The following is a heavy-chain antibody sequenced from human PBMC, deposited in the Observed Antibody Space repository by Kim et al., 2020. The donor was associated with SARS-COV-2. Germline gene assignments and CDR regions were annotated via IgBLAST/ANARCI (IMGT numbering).Heavy chain of an antibody. CDR2: IKSKTDGGTT. V-gene: IGHV3-15*01. CDR3: TTEDLEPNYYYYYGMDV. J-gene: IGHJ6*02. Sequence: GGSLRLSCAASGFTFSNAWMSWVRQAPGKGLEWVGRIKSKTDGGTTDYAAPVKGRFTISRDDSKNTQYLQMNSLKTEDTAVYYCTTEDLEPNYYYYYGMDVWGQGTTVTVSS. CDR1: GFTFSNAW.